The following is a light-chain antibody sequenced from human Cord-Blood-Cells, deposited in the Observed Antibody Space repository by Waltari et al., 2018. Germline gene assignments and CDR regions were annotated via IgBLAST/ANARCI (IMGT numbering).Light chain of an antibody. Sequence: VVMTHSPLSLPVTLGQPPAVSCRSSQSLVYSDGNTYLNRIQQRAGQLPRRLIYKVSNRDSGVPERFRGSASGTQFTLKISRVAAEDVGVYYGMDGTHWPMYSFGQGNKRE. CDR2: KVS. CDR3: MDGTHWPMYS. V-gene: IGKV2-30*01. CDR1: QSLVYSDGNTY. J-gene: IGKJ2*03.